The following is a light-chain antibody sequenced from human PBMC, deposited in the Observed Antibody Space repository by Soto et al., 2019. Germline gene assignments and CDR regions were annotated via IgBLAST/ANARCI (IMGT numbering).Light chain of an antibody. CDR1: QSIARA. CDR2: GAS. CDR3: QQYNNWPRT. Sequence: EIVMTQSPATLSLSPGERATLSCMAIQSIARALAWYQQKPGQAPMLLIYGASTRATGIPARVSGSASGTEFTLTISSLQSEDFAVYYCQQYNNWPRTFGQGTKVDIK. J-gene: IGKJ1*01. V-gene: IGKV3-15*01.